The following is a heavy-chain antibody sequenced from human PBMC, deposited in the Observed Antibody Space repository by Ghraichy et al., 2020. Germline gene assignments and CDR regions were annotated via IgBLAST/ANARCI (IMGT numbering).Heavy chain of an antibody. Sequence: SETLSLTCAVSGGSISSSNWWNWVRQPPGKGLEWIGEIYHSGSTNYNPSLKSRVTISVDKSKNQFSLKMSSVTAADTAVYYCAKEVTARSPLDYWGQGTLVTVSS. CDR2: IYHSGST. V-gene: IGHV4-4*02. CDR1: GGSISSSNW. D-gene: IGHD6-6*01. J-gene: IGHJ4*02. CDR3: AKEVTARSPLDY.